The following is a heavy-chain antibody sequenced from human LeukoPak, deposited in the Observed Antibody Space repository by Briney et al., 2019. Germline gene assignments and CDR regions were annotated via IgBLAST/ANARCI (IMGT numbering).Heavy chain of an antibody. CDR3: ARDQPHNYYGSGSYYDYYGMDV. V-gene: IGHV3-21*01. D-gene: IGHD3-10*01. J-gene: IGHJ6*02. CDR2: ISSSSSYI. CDR1: GLTFSSYS. Sequence: GGSLRLSCAASGLTFSSYSMTWVRQAPGKGLEWVSSISSSSSYIYYADSVKGRFTISRDNAKNSLYLQMNSLRAEDTAVYYCARDQPHNYYGSGSYYDYYGMDVWGQGTTVTVSS.